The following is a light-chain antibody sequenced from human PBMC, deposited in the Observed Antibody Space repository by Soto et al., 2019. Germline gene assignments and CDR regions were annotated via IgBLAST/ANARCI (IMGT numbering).Light chain of an antibody. J-gene: IGLJ1*01. Sequence: QSALTQPASVSGSPGQSITISCTGTSSDVENYNLVSWYQQHPGKAPKLMIYEANKRPSGVSNRFSGSKSGNTASLTISGLQAEDEAEYYCCSYAGSSHFVFGTGTKLTVL. V-gene: IGLV2-23*01. CDR2: EAN. CDR3: CSYAGSSHFV. CDR1: SSDVENYNL.